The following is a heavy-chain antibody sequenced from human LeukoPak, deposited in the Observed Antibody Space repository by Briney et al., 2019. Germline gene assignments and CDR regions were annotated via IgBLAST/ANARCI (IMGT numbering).Heavy chain of an antibody. CDR2: IYHSGNT. V-gene: IGHV4-38-2*02. D-gene: IGHD5-24*01. CDR3: ARDIDGNFDY. CDR1: SYSISSGYS. J-gene: IGHJ4*02. Sequence: SETLSLTCAVSSYSISSGYSWGWIRQPPGKGLEWIGSIYHSGNTYSNPSLRSRVTISVDTSKNRFSLMLSSVTAADAAVYYCARDIDGNFDYWGQGTLVIVSS.